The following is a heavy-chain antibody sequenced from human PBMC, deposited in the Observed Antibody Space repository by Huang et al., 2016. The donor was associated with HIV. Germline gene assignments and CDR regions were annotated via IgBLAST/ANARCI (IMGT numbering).Heavy chain of an antibody. CDR1: GGSFSGYF. D-gene: IGHD3-16*01. CDR3: AREIMISFGGPFDS. Sequence: QVQLEQWGAGLLKPSETLSLTCAVYGGSFSGYFWNWIRQSPGKGLEWIGQINHAGVTDYNRSLKSRATISVDTSKNQFSLRLTSVTAADTAIYYCAREIMISFGGPFDSWGHGNLVTVSS. V-gene: IGHV4-34*02. J-gene: IGHJ5*01. CDR2: INHAGVT.